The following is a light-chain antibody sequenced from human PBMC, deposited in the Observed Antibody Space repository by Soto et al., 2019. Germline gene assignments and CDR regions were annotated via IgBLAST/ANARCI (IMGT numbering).Light chain of an antibody. V-gene: IGLV2-14*01. CDR3: SSYTSGSTVI. J-gene: IGLJ2*01. CDR2: EVT. Sequence: QSALTQPASVSGSPGQSITISCTRTRSDVGGYNYVSWYQHHPGKAPKLLIYEVTNRPAEVSNRFSGSKSGITASLTISGLQSEDEADYYCSSYTSGSTVIFGGGTKLTVI. CDR1: RSDVGGYNY.